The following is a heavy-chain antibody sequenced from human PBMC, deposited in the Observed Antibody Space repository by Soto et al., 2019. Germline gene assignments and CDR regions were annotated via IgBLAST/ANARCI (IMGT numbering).Heavy chain of an antibody. J-gene: IGHJ4*02. CDR2: IHTSGTT. CDR3: AKEHNFET. CDR1: GVSIISYY. V-gene: IGHV4-4*07. Sequence: DTLSLXGTFSGVSIISYYWNWIRKPAGKGLEWLGRIHTSGTTYYNQDLKSRVTMSVDTSKNQFSVKMRSVTAADTAVYYCAKEHNFETWGQGTLV.